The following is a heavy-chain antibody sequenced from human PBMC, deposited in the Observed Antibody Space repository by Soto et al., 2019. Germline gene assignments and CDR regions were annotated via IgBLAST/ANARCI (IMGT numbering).Heavy chain of an antibody. V-gene: IGHV3-23*01. J-gene: IGHJ4*02. D-gene: IGHD3-3*01. CDR1: GFTFSSYA. CDR2: ISGSGGST. Sequence: GGSPRLSCAASGFTFSSYAMSWVRQAPGKGLEWVSAISGSGGSTYYADSVKGRFTISRDNSKNTLYLQMNSLRAEDTAVYYCAKDLAPFGVAVHADYWGQGTLVTVSS. CDR3: AKDLAPFGVAVHADY.